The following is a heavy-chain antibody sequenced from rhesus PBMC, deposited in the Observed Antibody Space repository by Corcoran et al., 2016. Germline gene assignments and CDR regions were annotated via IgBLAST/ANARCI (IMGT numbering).Heavy chain of an antibody. CDR1: GYSISSGDG. CDR2: VGGSGSST. D-gene: IGHD6-25*01. V-gene: IGHV4-127*01. CDR3: ARGAAAGTGSDY. J-gene: IGHJ4*01. Sequence: QVQLQESGPGLVKPSETQSLTCAVPGYSISSGDGWSWIRQTTGEWLEGIEYVGGSGSSTNFNPSLKSRVTISRDTSKDQFSLKLSSVTVADTAVYYCARGAAAGTGSDYWGQGVLVTVSS.